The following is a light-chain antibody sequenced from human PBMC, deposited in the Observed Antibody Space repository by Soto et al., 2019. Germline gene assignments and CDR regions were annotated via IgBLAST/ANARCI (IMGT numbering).Light chain of an antibody. CDR2: EVS. CDR3: SSYAGSNLVV. CDR1: SSDVGGYNY. V-gene: IGLV2-8*01. J-gene: IGLJ2*01. Sequence: QSALTQPPSASGSPGQSVTISCTGTSSDVGGYNYVSWYQQHPGKAPKLMIYEVSKRPSGVPDRFSGSKAGNKASLTDSGLQAEDEADYYCSSYAGSNLVVFGGGTKLTVL.